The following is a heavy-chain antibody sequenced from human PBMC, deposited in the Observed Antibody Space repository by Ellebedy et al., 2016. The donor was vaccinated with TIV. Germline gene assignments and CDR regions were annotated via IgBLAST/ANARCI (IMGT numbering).Heavy chain of an antibody. CDR2: TSDDETAK. Sequence: GGSLRLSCAASGFMFSDYTMHWVRQAPGKGLEWVAVTSDDETAKHYADSVKGRFTISRDNSKNTLYLQMNSLRAEDTAVYYCARKQLLPPHGYGMDVWGQGTTVTVSS. CDR1: GFMFSDYT. D-gene: IGHD5-18*01. CDR3: ARKQLLPPHGYGMDV. V-gene: IGHV3-30-3*01. J-gene: IGHJ6*02.